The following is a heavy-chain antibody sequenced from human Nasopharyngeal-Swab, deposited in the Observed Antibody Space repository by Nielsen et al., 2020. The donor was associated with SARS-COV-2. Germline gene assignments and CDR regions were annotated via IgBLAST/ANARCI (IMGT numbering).Heavy chain of an antibody. CDR1: GFTFSSYD. CDR2: IGTAGDT. Sequence: GGSLRLSCAASGFTFSSYDMHWVRQATGKGLEWVSAIGTAGDTYYPGSVKGRFTISRENAKSSLYLQMNSLRAGDTAVYYCARAFGGGYYYGMDVWGQGTTVTVSS. V-gene: IGHV3-13*01. D-gene: IGHD3-10*01. J-gene: IGHJ6*02. CDR3: ARAFGGGYYYGMDV.